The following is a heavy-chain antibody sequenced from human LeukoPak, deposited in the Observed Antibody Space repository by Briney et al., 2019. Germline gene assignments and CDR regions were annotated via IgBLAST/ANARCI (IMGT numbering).Heavy chain of an antibody. Sequence: PGGSLRLSCAASGSTFSSYAMSWVRQAPGKGLEWVSTISGGGGSTYYADSVKGRFTISRDNSKSTLYLQMNSLSAEDTALYYCAKVSGYGSGYFDYWGQGTLVTVSS. CDR3: AKVSGYGSGYFDY. J-gene: IGHJ4*02. CDR2: ISGGGGST. CDR1: GSTFSSYA. D-gene: IGHD3-10*01. V-gene: IGHV3-23*01.